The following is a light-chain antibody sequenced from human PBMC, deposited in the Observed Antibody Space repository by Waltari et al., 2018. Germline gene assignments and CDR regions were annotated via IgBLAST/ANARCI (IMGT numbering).Light chain of an antibody. CDR2: GAS. V-gene: IGKV3-15*01. J-gene: IGKJ3*01. CDR3: QQYSSWPPT. Sequence: EIMMTQSPATLSVSTGERATLSCRASQSVSSNLAWHQQKPGQAPRLLIYGASSRATGIPARFSGSGSGTEFTLTISSLQSEDFAVYYCQQYSSWPPTFGPGTKVDIK. CDR1: QSVSSN.